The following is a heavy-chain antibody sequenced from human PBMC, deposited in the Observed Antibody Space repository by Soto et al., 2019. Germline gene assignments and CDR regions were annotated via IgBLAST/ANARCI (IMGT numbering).Heavy chain of an antibody. J-gene: IGHJ4*02. CDR1: GGSISNSSYY. Sequence: SETLSLTCTVSGGSISNSSYYWGWIRQPPGKGLEWIGSIYYSGSTYYNPSLKSRVTISVDTSKNQFSLKLSSVTAADTAVYYCARHSDTARRYFDYWVQGTLVTVSS. D-gene: IGHD5-18*01. V-gene: IGHV4-39*01. CDR3: ARHSDTARRYFDY. CDR2: IYYSGST.